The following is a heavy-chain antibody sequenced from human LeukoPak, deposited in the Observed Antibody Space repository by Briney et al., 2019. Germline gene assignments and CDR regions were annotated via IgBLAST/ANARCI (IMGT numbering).Heavy chain of an antibody. CDR2: ITTSGDNA. J-gene: IGHJ4*02. Sequence: GGSLRLSCAASGFTFSGYAMSWVRQAPGKGLEWVSAITTSGDNAYYVDPVKGRFTMSRDNSKNTLYLQMNSLGADDTAVYYCARDHDNFFDYWGQGTLVSVST. V-gene: IGHV3-23*01. CDR3: ARDHDNFFDY. D-gene: IGHD3-9*01. CDR1: GFTFSGYA.